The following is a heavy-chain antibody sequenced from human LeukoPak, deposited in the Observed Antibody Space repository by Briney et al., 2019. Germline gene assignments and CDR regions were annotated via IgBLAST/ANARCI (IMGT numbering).Heavy chain of an antibody. Sequence: SETLSLTCTVSGGSISSYYWSWIRQPAGKGLEWIGRIYTSGSTNYNPSLKSRVTMSVDTSKNQFSLKLSSVTAADTAVYYCARPQDFGLTGMNAFDIWGQGTMVTVSS. D-gene: IGHD7-27*01. CDR3: ARPQDFGLTGMNAFDI. J-gene: IGHJ3*02. V-gene: IGHV4-4*07. CDR2: IYTSGST. CDR1: GGSISSYY.